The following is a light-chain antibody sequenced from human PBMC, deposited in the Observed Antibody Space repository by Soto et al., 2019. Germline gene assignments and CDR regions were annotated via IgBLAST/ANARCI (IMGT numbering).Light chain of an antibody. CDR2: GAS. CDR3: QQYNNWPSTWT. J-gene: IGKJ1*01. V-gene: IGKV3-15*01. Sequence: EIVLTQSPATLSLSPGERATLSCRASQSVSSNLAWYQQKTGQAPRLLIYGASTRATGIPARFSGSGSGTEFTLTISSLQSEHFAVYYCQQYNNWPSTWTFGQGTKVDIK. CDR1: QSVSSN.